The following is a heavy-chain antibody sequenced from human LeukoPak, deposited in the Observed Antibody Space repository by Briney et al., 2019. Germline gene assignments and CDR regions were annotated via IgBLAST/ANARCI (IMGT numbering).Heavy chain of an antibody. D-gene: IGHD3-3*01. CDR1: GLTFSSHA. J-gene: IGHJ6*02. CDR2: ISGSGGRT. CDR3: AKGSGYYNYYYYNMDV. V-gene: IGHV3-23*02. Sequence: SGGSLRLSCAASGLTFSSHAMTWVRQAPGKGLEWVSAISGSGGRTYYGDSVKGRFTISRDNPKNTLYLQMNSLRAEDTAIYYCAKGSGYYNYYYYNMDVWGQGTTVTVSS.